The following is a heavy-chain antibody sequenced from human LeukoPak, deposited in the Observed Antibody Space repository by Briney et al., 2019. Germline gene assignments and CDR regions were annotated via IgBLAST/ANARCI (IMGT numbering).Heavy chain of an antibody. V-gene: IGHV3-7*03. CDR1: GFTFSTFW. J-gene: IGHJ4*02. CDR2: VHQDGSTK. CDR3: ARGGGDY. Sequence: GGSLRLSCAGSGFTFSTFWMTWVRQAPGKGLEWVADVHQDGSTKNYVDSVKGRFTLSRDNSKNTLYLQMNSLRAEDTAVYYCARGGGDYWGQGTLVTVSS.